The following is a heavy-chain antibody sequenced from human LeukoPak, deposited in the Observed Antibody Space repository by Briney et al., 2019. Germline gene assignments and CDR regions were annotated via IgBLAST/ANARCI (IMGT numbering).Heavy chain of an antibody. Sequence: PSETLSLTCAVSGYSISSGYYWGWIRQPPGKGLEWIGNIYHSGNTYYNPSLKSRATISVDTSTNHFSLKLTSVTAADTAVYYCARRGTYGDYVDYWGQGTLVTVSS. D-gene: IGHD4-17*01. CDR2: IYHSGNT. J-gene: IGHJ4*02. V-gene: IGHV4-38-2*01. CDR1: GYSISSGYY. CDR3: ARRGTYGDYVDY.